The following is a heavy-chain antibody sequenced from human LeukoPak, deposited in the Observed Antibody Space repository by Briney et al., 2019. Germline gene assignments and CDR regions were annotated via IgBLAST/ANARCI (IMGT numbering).Heavy chain of an antibody. CDR1: GFTFSSYS. Sequence: KSGGSLRLSCAASGFTFSSYSMNWVRQAPGKGLEWVSSISSSSSYIYYADSVKGRFTISRDNAKNSLYLQMNSLRAEDTAVYYCARVRRDYGDHLDYWGQGTLATVSS. V-gene: IGHV3-21*01. CDR3: ARVRRDYGDHLDY. J-gene: IGHJ4*02. CDR2: ISSSSSYI. D-gene: IGHD4-17*01.